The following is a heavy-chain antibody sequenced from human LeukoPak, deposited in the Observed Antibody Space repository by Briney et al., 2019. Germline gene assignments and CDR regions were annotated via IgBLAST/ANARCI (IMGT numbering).Heavy chain of an antibody. CDR3: AKAPVTTCRGAFCYPFDY. V-gene: IGHV3-23*01. CDR2: ISDTGNT. D-gene: IGHD2-15*01. CDR1: GFTLSSYA. Sequence: GGSLRLSCAASGFTLSSYAMSWVRQAPGKGLEWVSAISDTGNTYHADSVKGRFTISRDSSKNTLFLQMDRLRPEDAAVYYCAKAPVTTCRGAFCYPFDYWGLGTLVTVSS. J-gene: IGHJ4*02.